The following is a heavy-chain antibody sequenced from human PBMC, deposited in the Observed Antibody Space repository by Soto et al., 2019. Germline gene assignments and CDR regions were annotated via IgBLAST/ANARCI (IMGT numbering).Heavy chain of an antibody. Sequence: QVQLVESGGGLVKPGGTLRLSCAGSGIRLSESYINWIRLTPEKGLAWISYIGDSYRHDAASVRGRFTISRDNVQNSVSLEMNNLRVDDTAIYSCARRRAFGEVEAFDDWGPGTLVTASS. CDR2: IGDSYR. J-gene: IGHJ3*01. V-gene: IGHV3-11*05. CDR3: ARRRAFGEVEAFDD. D-gene: IGHD3-16*01. CDR1: GIRLSESY.